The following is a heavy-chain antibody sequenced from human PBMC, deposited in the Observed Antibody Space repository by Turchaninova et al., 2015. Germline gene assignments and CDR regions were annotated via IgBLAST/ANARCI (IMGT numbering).Heavy chain of an antibody. V-gene: IGHV3-30*18. Sequence: QVQLVESGGGVVQPGRSLRLSCAASGFTFSSHGMHWVRQATGKGLAWVAVIAYDGSNKYYADSVKGRFTISRDNHKHTIYRTNNRLNVKMNSRKAEEPAVYYGAKDAMVKFGRYYFDYWGHGTLVTVSS. D-gene: IGHD5-18*01. J-gene: IGHJ4*01. CDR1: GFTFSSHG. CDR3: AKDAMVKFGRYYFDY. CDR2: IAYDGSNK.